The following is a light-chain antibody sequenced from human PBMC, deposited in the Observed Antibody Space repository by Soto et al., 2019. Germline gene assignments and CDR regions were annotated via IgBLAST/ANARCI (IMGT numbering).Light chain of an antibody. CDR3: QQLYTLPFT. V-gene: IGKV1-9*01. Sequence: DIQLTQAASLMSVSLGQRVTISCXASHDISTFLAWYQQKPGKAPKLLIYEASTLQSGVPSRFGGSGSGTEFTLTISGLLPEDFAAYHCQQLYTLPFTFGQGTRLEI. CDR1: HDISTF. CDR2: EAS. J-gene: IGKJ5*01.